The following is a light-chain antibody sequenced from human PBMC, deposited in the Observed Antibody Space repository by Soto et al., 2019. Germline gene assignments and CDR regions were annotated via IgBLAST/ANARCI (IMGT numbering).Light chain of an antibody. V-gene: IGKV3-11*01. Sequence: EIAVTQSPATLSLSPGERATLSCRASQSVSSFFAWYQQKPGQSPRLLIYDASNRASGIPARFTGSGSGTDFTLTISSVEPEDSAVYYCQQRGNWWTFGQGTKVEIK. CDR3: QQRGNWWT. J-gene: IGKJ1*01. CDR1: QSVSSF. CDR2: DAS.